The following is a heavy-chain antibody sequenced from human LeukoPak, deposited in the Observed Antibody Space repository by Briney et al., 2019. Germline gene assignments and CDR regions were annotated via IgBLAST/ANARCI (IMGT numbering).Heavy chain of an antibody. CDR3: AREGSVALFDY. J-gene: IGHJ4*02. Sequence: GGSLRLSCAASGFTFSEFYMSWIRQAPGKGLEWVSYITTASTMYFADSVRGRFTVSRDNAKNSLYLQMNSLRAEDSAVYYCAREGSVALFDYWGQGTLVTVSS. D-gene: IGHD6-19*01. CDR2: ITTASTM. CDR1: GFTFSEFY. V-gene: IGHV3-11*04.